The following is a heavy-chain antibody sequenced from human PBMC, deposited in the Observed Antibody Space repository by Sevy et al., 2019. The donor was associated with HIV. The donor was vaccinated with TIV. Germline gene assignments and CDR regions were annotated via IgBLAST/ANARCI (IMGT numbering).Heavy chain of an antibody. CDR3: ARAVLEISTWRSDY. D-gene: IGHD1-1*01. CDR1: GFTFSSYR. V-gene: IGHV3-21*01. Sequence: GGSLRLSCAASGFTFSSYRMTWVRQAPGKGLEWVSCISSTSGYINYADSVKGRFTISRDNAKNLLFLQMDSLRAEDTAVYFCARAVLEISTWRSDYWGQGTLFTVSS. CDR2: ISSTSGYI. J-gene: IGHJ4*02.